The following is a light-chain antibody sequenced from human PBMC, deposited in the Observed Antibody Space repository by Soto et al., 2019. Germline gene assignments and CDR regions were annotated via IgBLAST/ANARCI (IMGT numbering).Light chain of an antibody. CDR3: QQSYMDPIT. J-gene: IGKJ5*01. CDR2: DAS. CDR1: QYIGDF. Sequence: DIHMTQSPSSLSASFGDRVTITFRASQYIGDFLNWYQQTPGKAPKLLIYDASRLQSGVPSRFSGSGGGTDFTLSISSVQPEDFATYFCQQSYMDPITFGQGTRLEIK. V-gene: IGKV1-39*01.